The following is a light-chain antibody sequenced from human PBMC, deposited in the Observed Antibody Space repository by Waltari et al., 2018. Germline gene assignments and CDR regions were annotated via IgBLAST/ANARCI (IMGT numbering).Light chain of an antibody. Sequence: EIVMTQSPATLSVSPGERATLSCRASQSVSSNLAWYQQKPGQAPRLLIYGASTRATGIPARFRGSGSGTEFTLTISSLQSEDFAVYYCQQYNNWPLPWTFGQGTKVEIK. CDR2: GAS. J-gene: IGKJ1*01. V-gene: IGKV3-15*01. CDR3: QQYNNWPLPWT. CDR1: QSVSSN.